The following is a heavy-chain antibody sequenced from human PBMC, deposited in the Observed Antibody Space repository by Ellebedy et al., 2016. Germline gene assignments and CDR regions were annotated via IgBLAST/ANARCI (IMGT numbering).Heavy chain of an antibody. CDR3: ARGIVPAARSHVGVDDAFDI. CDR1: GYTFTSYY. V-gene: IGHV1-46*01. D-gene: IGHD2-2*01. CDR2: INPSGGST. J-gene: IGHJ3*02. Sequence: ASVKVSCXASGYTFTSYYMHWVRQAPGQGLEWMGIINPSGGSTSYAQKFQGRVTMTRDTSTSTVYMELSSLRSEDTAVYYCARGIVPAARSHVGVDDAFDIWGQGTMVTVSS.